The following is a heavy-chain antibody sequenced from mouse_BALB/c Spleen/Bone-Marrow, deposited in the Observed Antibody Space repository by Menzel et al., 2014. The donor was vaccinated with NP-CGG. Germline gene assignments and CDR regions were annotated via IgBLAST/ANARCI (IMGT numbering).Heavy chain of an antibody. CDR3: VRENYYPYAMDD. CDR2: IRSKINKYAT. J-gene: IGHJ4*01. D-gene: IGHD1-1*01. CDR1: GFTLNTYA. V-gene: IGHV10-3*03. Sequence: DVQLVESGGGMVQPKGSLKLSCAASGFTLNTYAMHWVCQAPGKGLEWVARIRSKINKYATYYADSVKDRFTISRDDSQNMLYLQMNNLKTEDTGMYYCVRENYYPYAMDDWGQGTSVTVSS.